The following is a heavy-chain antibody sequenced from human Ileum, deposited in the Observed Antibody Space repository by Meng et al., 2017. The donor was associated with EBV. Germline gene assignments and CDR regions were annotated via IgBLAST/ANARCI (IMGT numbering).Heavy chain of an antibody. CDR3: ARRGSYGGGCDY. D-gene: IGHD1-26*01. J-gene: IGHJ4*02. Sequence: QVHLHQWGAGLLKPSEPLSLTCAVYGGSFTDYYWTWIRQPPGKGLEWIGEINPSEGTNYNPSLKSRVTISVDTSKNQFSLKMNSLTAADTAIYYCARRGSYGGGCDYWGQGTLVTVSS. V-gene: IGHV4-34*01. CDR1: GGSFTDYY. CDR2: INPSEGT.